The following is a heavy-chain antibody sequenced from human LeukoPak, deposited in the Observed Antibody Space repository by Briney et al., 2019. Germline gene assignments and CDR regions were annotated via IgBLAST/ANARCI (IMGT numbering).Heavy chain of an antibody. CDR3: AKDFRGAGYFFDY. V-gene: IGHV3-23*01. Sequence: GGSLRLSCAASGFSFSSHAMSWVRQAPGKGLEWVSAISGSSDNTFYAGSVRGRFTISRDNSKNTLYLQMDSLRAEDTAIYYCAKDFRGAGYFFDYWGQGTLVTVSS. D-gene: IGHD3-10*01. CDR1: GFSFSSHA. J-gene: IGHJ4*02. CDR2: ISGSSDNT.